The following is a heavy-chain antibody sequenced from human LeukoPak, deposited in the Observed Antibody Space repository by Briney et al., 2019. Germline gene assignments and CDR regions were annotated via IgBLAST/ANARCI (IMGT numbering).Heavy chain of an antibody. J-gene: IGHJ4*02. V-gene: IGHV3-23*01. Sequence: PGGSLRLSCAASGFTVSSNYMSWVRQAPGQGLEWVSAMSGSGGMTYSADSVKGRFTISRDNSKDTLYMQMNRLTVEDTAIYFCAKGPFFYYDASGYNYFESWGQGTLVTVSS. D-gene: IGHD3-22*01. CDR2: MSGSGGMT. CDR1: GFTVSSNY. CDR3: AKGPFFYYDASGYNYFES.